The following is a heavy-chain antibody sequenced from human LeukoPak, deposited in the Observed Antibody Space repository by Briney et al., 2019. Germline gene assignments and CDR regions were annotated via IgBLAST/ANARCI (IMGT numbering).Heavy chain of an antibody. J-gene: IGHJ4*02. CDR1: GYTFTSYD. Sequence: ASVKVSCKASGYTFTSYDINWVRQATGQGLEWMGWMNPNSGNTGYAQKFQGRVTMTRDTSISTAYMELSRLRSDDTAVYYCARGLGLGTAMDRGDYWGQGTLVTVSS. CDR3: ARGLGLGTAMDRGDY. V-gene: IGHV1-8*01. D-gene: IGHD5-18*01. CDR2: MNPNSGNT.